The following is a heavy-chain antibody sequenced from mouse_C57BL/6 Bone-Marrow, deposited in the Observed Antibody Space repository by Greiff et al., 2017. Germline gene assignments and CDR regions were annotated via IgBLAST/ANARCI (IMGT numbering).Heavy chain of an antibody. CDR1: GYTFTDYE. CDR3: TGGWLRQDWFAY. J-gene: IGHJ3*01. V-gene: IGHV1-15*01. Sequence: VQRVESGAELVRPGASVTMSCKASGYTFTDYEMHWVKQTPVHGLEWIGAIDPETGGTAYNQKFKGKAILTADKSSSTAYMELRSLTSEDSAVYYCTGGWLRQDWFAYGGQGTLVTVSA. D-gene: IGHD2-2*01. CDR2: IDPETGGT.